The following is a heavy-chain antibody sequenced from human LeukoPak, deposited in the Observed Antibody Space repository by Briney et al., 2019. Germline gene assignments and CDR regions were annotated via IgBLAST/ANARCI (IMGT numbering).Heavy chain of an antibody. CDR2: IYSGGST. Sequence: TGGSLRLSCAASGFTVSSNYMSWVRQAPGKGLEWVSVIYSGGSTYYADSVKGRFTISRDNSKNTLYLQMNSLRAEDTAVYYCARRDGSSFHLDAFDIWGQGTMVTVSS. CDR1: GFTVSSNY. J-gene: IGHJ3*02. D-gene: IGHD6-6*01. V-gene: IGHV3-53*01. CDR3: ARRDGSSFHLDAFDI.